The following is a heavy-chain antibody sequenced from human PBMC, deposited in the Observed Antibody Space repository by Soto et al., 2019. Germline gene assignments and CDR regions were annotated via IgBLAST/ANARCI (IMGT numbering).Heavy chain of an antibody. CDR2: ISSSGDII. CDR1: GFSFSDYY. D-gene: IGHD3-22*01. Sequence: GSLRLSFAGSGFSFSDYYMSWIRQAPGKGLEWVSYISSSGDIIYYADSVKGRFTISRDNAKNSLYLQMNSLRAEDTAVYYCARDLGYYASDGYFDYWGQGTVVTVSS. CDR3: ARDLGYYASDGYFDY. V-gene: IGHV3-11*01. J-gene: IGHJ4*02.